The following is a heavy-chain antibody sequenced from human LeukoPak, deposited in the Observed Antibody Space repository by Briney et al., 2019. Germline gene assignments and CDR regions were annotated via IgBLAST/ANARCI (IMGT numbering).Heavy chain of an antibody. J-gene: IGHJ4*02. V-gene: IGHV3-7*03. CDR2: IKQDGSEK. Sequence: GGSLRLSRAASGFTFSSDRMSWVRQAPGKGLEWVANIKQDGSEKYYVDSVKGRFTISRDNAKNSLYLQMNSLRAEDTAVYYCARVPQHTGSSRHFDYWGQGTLVTVSS. CDR1: GFTFSSDR. D-gene: IGHD1-26*01. CDR3: ARVPQHTGSSRHFDY.